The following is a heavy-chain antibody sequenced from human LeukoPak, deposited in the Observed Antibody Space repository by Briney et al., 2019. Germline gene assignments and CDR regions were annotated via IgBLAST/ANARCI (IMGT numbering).Heavy chain of an antibody. Sequence: GMSLRLSCAASGLTFGNYGMNWVRQAPGKGLEWVGIIWSDGGKTTYADSVKGRFTISRDNSKNTLSLQMDSLRAEDTAVYYCAKTYYFDSSGYWSAYYFDKWGQGTHVTVSS. CDR2: IWSDGGKT. J-gene: IGHJ4*02. CDR3: AKTYYFDSSGYWSAYYFDK. D-gene: IGHD3-22*01. CDR1: GLTFGNYG. V-gene: IGHV3-33*03.